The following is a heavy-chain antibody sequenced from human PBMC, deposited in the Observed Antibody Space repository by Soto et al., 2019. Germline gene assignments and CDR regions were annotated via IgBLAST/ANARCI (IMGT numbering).Heavy chain of an antibody. CDR1: GDSITSNSYF. CDR3: ARDFFDSSDYTTNWFDP. CDR2: IYHTGNA. D-gene: IGHD3-22*01. V-gene: IGHV4-39*01. J-gene: IGHJ5*02. Sequence: PSETLSLTCTVSGDSITSNSYFWAWIRQPPGEGLEWIGSIYHTGNAYYNPSLKSRVTISVDTSKNQFSLKLTSVTAADAALYYCARDFFDSSDYTTNWFDPWGQGTLVTVS.